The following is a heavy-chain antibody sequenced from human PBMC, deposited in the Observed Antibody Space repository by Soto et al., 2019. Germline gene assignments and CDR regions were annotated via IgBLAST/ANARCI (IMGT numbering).Heavy chain of an antibody. D-gene: IGHD3-22*01. J-gene: IGHJ4*02. CDR3: ARGAYYYDSSGLGY. CDR2: IGTAGDT. CDR1: GFTFSSYD. Sequence: EGSLRLSCAASGFTFSSYDMHWVRQATGKGLEWVSAIGTAGDTYYPGSVKGRFTISRENAKNSLYLQMNSLRAGDTAVYYCARGAYYYDSSGLGYWGQGTLVTVSS. V-gene: IGHV3-13*01.